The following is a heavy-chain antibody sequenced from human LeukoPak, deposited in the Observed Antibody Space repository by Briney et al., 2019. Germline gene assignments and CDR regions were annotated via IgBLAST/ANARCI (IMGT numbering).Heavy chain of an antibody. D-gene: IGHD3-10*01. CDR3: ARGSDYTWGG. Sequence: SETLSLTCVVSGGSISDSFDHYWSWVRQPPGKGFEWIAEVQHTGRTIYSPSSAGRVTISPDTSKNQISLQLTSVTAADTAVYYCARGSDYTWGGWGQGTLVTVSS. CDR2: VQHTGRT. CDR1: GGSISDSFDHY. V-gene: IGHV4-4*02. J-gene: IGHJ4*01.